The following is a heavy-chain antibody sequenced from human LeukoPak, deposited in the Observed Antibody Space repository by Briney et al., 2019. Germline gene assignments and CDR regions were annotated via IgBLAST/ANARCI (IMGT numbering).Heavy chain of an antibody. CDR2: ISAYNGYT. V-gene: IGHV1-18*01. Sequence: RWASVKVSCKASGYTFTSNGISWVRQAPGQGLEWMGWISAYNGYTNYAQKLQGRVTMTTDTSTSTAYMELRSLRSDDTAVYYCARDLHLYYYDSSGYNYWGQGTLVTVSS. J-gene: IGHJ4*02. CDR1: GYTFTSNG. CDR3: ARDLHLYYYDSSGYNY. D-gene: IGHD3-22*01.